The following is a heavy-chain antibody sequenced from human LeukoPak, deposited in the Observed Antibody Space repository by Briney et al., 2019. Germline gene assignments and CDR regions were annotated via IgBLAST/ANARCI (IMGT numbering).Heavy chain of an antibody. J-gene: IGHJ4*02. CDR3: ARGPTAGASLRHDY. V-gene: IGHV3-7*01. CDR1: GFTFISYW. Sequence: PGGSLRLSCAASGFTFISYWMSWVRQAPGKGLEWVANIKQDGSEENFVDSVKGRFTISIDNAKKSLYLQMNSLRAEDTAVYYCARGPTAGASLRHDYSGQGTLVTVSS. D-gene: IGHD1-26*01. CDR2: IKQDGSEE.